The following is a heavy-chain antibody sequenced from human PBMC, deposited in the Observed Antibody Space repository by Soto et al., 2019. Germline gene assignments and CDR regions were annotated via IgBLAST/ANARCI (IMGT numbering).Heavy chain of an antibody. CDR3: TRETVAGIPGLDY. V-gene: IGHV3-23*01. J-gene: IGHJ4*02. CDR1: GFNVGAFA. CDR2: ISVSDAFI. Sequence: PGGSLRLCCAASGFNVGAFAANWVRQAPGKGLEWVSGISVSDAFIYYADSVRGRFSISRDASENILYLQMNSLRVDDTALYYCTRETVAGIPGLDYWGPGTLVPVAS. D-gene: IGHD1-20*01.